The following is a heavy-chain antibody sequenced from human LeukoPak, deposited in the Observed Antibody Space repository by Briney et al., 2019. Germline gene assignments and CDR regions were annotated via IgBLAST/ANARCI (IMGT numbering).Heavy chain of an antibody. CDR2: ISGSGGST. Sequence: GGSQRLSCAASGFTFSSYAMSGVRQAPGKGLEWVSAISGSGGSTYYADSVKRRFTISRDNSKNTLYLQMNSLRAEDTAVYYCAKGREWLVQYYFDYWGQGTLVTVSS. CDR3: AKGREWLVQYYFDY. J-gene: IGHJ4*02. D-gene: IGHD6-19*01. V-gene: IGHV3-23*01. CDR1: GFTFSSYA.